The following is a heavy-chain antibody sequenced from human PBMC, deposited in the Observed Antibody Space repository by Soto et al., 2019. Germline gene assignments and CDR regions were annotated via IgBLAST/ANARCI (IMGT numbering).Heavy chain of an antibody. CDR3: ATDRATWYFGMDV. CDR1: GGSFTGNY. CDR2: VNDSGST. J-gene: IGHJ6*02. D-gene: IGHD3-16*02. V-gene: IGHV4-34*01. Sequence: PSETLSLTCAVYGGSFTGNYRSWIRQPPGKGLEWIGEVNDSGSTNFNPSLKSRVTISVDTSKKQFTLKLTSVTAADTAVYYCATDRATWYFGMDVWGHGTTVTVSS.